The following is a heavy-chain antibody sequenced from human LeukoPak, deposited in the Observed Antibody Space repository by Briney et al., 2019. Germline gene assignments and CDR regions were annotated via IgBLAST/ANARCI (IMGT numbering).Heavy chain of an antibody. CDR2: ISSSSSYI. CDR3: ARRLSGSYHFDY. Sequence: GGSLRLSCAASGFTFSSYGMHWVRQAPGKGLEWVSSISSSSSYIYYGDSVKGRFTISRDNAKNSLYLQMNSLRAEDTAVYYCARRLSGSYHFDYWGQGTLVTVSS. J-gene: IGHJ4*02. V-gene: IGHV3-21*01. CDR1: GFTFSSYG. D-gene: IGHD1-26*01.